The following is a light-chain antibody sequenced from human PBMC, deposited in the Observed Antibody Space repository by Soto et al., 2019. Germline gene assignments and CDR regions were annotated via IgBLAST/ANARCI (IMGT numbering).Light chain of an antibody. CDR1: QSISTW. J-gene: IGKJ1*01. Sequence: DIQMTQSPSSLSASVGDRVTITCRASQSISTWLAWYQQKPGKAPKLLIFDASTLESGVPSRFSGSASGTELTLTITSLQPDDFATYYCHNXTRAFGQGTKV. CDR2: DAS. V-gene: IGKV1-5*01. CDR3: HNXTRA.